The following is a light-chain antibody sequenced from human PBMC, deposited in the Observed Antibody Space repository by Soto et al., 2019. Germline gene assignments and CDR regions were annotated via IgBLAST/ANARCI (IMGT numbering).Light chain of an antibody. CDR3: QQRSNWFT. V-gene: IGKV3-11*01. J-gene: IGKJ3*01. Sequence: NGLTQSPGTLSLPQGERATLSCRASQSVSSYLAWYQQKPGQAPRLLIYDASNRATGIPARFSGSGSGTDFTLTICSLEPEDFAVYYCQQRSNWFTFGPGTKVDTK. CDR2: DAS. CDR1: QSVSSY.